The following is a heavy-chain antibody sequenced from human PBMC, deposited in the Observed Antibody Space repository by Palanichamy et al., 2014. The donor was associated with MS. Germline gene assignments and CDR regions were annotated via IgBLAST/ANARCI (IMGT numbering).Heavy chain of an antibody. J-gene: IGHJ6*02. D-gene: IGHD6-6*01. CDR2: IYWNDDK. Sequence: QITLKESGPTLVKPTQTLTLTCTFSGFSLSTSGVGVGWIRQPPGKALEWLALIYWNDDKRYSPSLKSRLTITKDTSKNQVVLTMTNMDPVDTATYYCNLVHYYYYGMDIWGQGTTVTVSS. CDR3: NLVHYYYYGMDI. V-gene: IGHV2-5*01. CDR1: GFSLSTSGVG.